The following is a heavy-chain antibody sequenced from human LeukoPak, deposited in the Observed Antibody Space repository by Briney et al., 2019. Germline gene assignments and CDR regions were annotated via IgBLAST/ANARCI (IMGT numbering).Heavy chain of an antibody. CDR2: IKQDGSES. V-gene: IGHV3-7*01. CDR1: GFTFSSHW. D-gene: IGHD6-19*01. J-gene: IGHJ4*02. Sequence: GGSLRLSCAASGFTFSSHWMDWVRQAPGKGLEWVANIKQDGSESYYLDSVKGRFTISRDNVKSSLYLQMNSLRAEDTAVYYCAVRDSSGWYERNFDYWGQGTLVTVSS. CDR3: AVRDSSGWYERNFDY.